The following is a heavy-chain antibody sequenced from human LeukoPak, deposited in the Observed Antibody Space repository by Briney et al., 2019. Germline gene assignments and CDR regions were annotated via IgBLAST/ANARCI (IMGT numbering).Heavy chain of an antibody. CDR1: GGTFSSYA. CDR2: IIPIFGTA. D-gene: IGHD1-26*01. J-gene: IGHJ6*03. CDR3: AGSRWELLSDYYYYYMDV. V-gene: IGHV1-69*01. Sequence: ASVKVSCKASGGTFSSYAIGWVRQAPGQGLEWMGGIIPIFGTANYAQKFQGRVTITADESTSTAYMELSSLRSEDTAVYYCAGSRWELLSDYYYYYMDVWGKGTTVTISS.